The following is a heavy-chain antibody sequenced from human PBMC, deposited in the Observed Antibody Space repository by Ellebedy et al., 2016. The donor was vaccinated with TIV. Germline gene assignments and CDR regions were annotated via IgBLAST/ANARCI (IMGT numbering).Heavy chain of an antibody. Sequence: GGSLRLSCAASRFNFRSYWMTWVRQPPGKGLEWVANIDQDGSDTYYVDSVRGRFTIARDNAKNSLYLQMNSLRVEDTAVYYCATDGSYGDYLSPTHAFVIWGQGTMVTVSS. CDR3: ATDGSYGDYLSPTHAFVI. V-gene: IGHV3-7*01. D-gene: IGHD4-17*01. J-gene: IGHJ3*02. CDR2: IDQDGSDT. CDR1: RFNFRSYW.